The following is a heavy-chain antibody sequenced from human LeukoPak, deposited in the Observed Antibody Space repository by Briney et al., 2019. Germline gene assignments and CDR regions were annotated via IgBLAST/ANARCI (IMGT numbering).Heavy chain of an antibody. J-gene: IGHJ4*02. Sequence: GGSLRLSCAASGFTLSSYWMHWVRHAPGKGLVWISRISVDGSNTGYADSVKGRFTISRDNAKNSLYLQMNSLRAEDTAVYYSGRFWDGGISDYWGQGTLVTVSS. CDR1: GFTLSSYW. D-gene: IGHD2-21*01. CDR3: GRFWDGGISDY. V-gene: IGHV3-74*01. CDR2: ISVDGSNT.